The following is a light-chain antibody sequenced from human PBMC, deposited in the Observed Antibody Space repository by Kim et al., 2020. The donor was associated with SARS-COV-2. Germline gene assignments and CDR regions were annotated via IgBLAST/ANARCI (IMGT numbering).Light chain of an antibody. CDR3: QVWDSNTYV. CDR1: NIGTQN. Sequence: VARGQAATITCGGNNIGTQNVHWYQQKPGQAPVVVIYRDNDRPSEIPERFSGSNSGSTATLTISRAQAGDEADYYCQVWDSNTYVFGTGTKVTVL. CDR2: RDN. V-gene: IGLV3-9*01. J-gene: IGLJ1*01.